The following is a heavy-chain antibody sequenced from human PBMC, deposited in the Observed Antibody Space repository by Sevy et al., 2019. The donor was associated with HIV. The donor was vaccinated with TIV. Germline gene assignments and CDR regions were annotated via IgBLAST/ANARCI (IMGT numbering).Heavy chain of an antibody. V-gene: IGHV3-48*03. D-gene: IGHD5-12*01. Sequence: GGSLRLSCAASGFAFSSYEMNWVRQAPGKGLEWVSYISSGGKSISYADSVKGRFTISRDNAKNSLYLQMNSLRAEDTAVYYWARDLPPSATIVAHFYYWGHGILVTVSS. J-gene: IGHJ4*01. CDR2: ISSGGKSI. CDR1: GFAFSSYE. CDR3: ARDLPPSATIVAHFYY.